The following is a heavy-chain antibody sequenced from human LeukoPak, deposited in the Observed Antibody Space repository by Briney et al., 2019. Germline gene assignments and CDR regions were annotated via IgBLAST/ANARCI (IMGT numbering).Heavy chain of an antibody. D-gene: IGHD4-17*01. CDR1: GFTFSSYA. V-gene: IGHV3-30-3*01. J-gene: IGHJ6*02. CDR3: AREETVTTDYYYYGMDV. CDR2: ISYDGSNK. Sequence: PGGSLRLSCAASGFTFSSYAMHCVRQAPGKGLEWVAVISYDGSNKYYADSVKGRFIISRDNSKSTLYLQMNSLRAEDTAIYYCAREETVTTDYYYYGMDVWGQGTTVTVSS.